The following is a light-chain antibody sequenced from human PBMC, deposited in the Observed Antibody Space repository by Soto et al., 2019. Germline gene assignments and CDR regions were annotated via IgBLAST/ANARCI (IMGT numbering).Light chain of an antibody. Sequence: QSALTQPASVSGSPGQSITISCTGTSSDVGGYNYVSWYQQHPGKAPKLMIYEVSNRPSGVSNRFSGSKSGNTASLTISGLPAEDEADYYFSSYTSSSPLSFGTATTVT. CDR3: SSYTSSSPLS. V-gene: IGLV2-14*01. CDR2: EVS. J-gene: IGLJ1*01. CDR1: SSDVGGYNY.